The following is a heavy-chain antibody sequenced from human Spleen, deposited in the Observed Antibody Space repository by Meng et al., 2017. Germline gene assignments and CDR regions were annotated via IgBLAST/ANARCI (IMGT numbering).Heavy chain of an antibody. J-gene: IGHJ4*02. CDR2: ISGSGFT. D-gene: IGHD3-16*01. Sequence: QVQLWGVGGVLLKPAGSRRLPWVVYGWIFRGYDWSGSRQPPGKGLEWIGEISGSGFTNYYPAPVKGLSTIAETYYKKSSLLQGSVPGADAAVHYCWAEYSFGLGDYFDYWGQGALVTVSS. CDR1: GWIFRGYD. V-gene: IGHV4-34*08. CDR3: WAEYSFGLGDYFDY.